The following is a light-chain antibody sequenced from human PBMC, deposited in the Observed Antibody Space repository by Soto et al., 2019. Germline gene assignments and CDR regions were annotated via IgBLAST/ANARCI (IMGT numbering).Light chain of an antibody. J-gene: IGKJ1*01. CDR1: QAISFY. CDR3: QHPKWA. CDR2: AAS. V-gene: IGKV1-6*02. Sequence: AIQLNQSPSSLSASVGDRVTITCRASQAISFYVGWYQQRAGRAPQLLIYAASALQTGVPKRFSGSGSGTDFTHTITCMQPEDSGTYYCQHPKWACGQETSVEI.